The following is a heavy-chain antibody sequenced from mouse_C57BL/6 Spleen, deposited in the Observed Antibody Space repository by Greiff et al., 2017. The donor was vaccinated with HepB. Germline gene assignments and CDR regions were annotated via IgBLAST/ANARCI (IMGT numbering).Heavy chain of an antibody. D-gene: IGHD1-1*01. Sequence: VQLVESGAELVKPGASVKLSCKASGYTFTEYTIHWVKQRPGQGLEWIGWFYPGSGSIKYNEKFKDKATLTADKSSSTVYMELSRLTSEDSAVYFCARHEEAYYGSSWYFDVWGTGTTVTVSS. CDR3: ARHEEAYYGSSWYFDV. CDR1: GYTFTEYT. J-gene: IGHJ1*03. V-gene: IGHV1-62-2*01. CDR2: FYPGSGSI.